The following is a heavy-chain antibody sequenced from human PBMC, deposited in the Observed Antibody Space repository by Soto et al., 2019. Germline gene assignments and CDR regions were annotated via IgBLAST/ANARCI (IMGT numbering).Heavy chain of an antibody. CDR3: ARQDYSNYRGGMDV. CDR1: GYSFTSHW. Sequence: GESLKISCKTSGYSFTSHWIAWVRQMPGKGLEWMGIIYPSDSDMRYRPSFQGQVTISVDKSISTAYLQWSSLKASDTATYYCARQDYSNYRGGMDVWGQGTTVTVSS. V-gene: IGHV5-51*01. J-gene: IGHJ6*02. CDR2: IYPSDSDM. D-gene: IGHD2-2*01.